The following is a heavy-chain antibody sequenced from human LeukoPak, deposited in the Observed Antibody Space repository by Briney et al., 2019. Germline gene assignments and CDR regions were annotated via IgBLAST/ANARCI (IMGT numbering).Heavy chain of an antibody. V-gene: IGHV3-7*03. CDR2: IKQDGSEK. Sequence: GGSLRLSCAASGFTFSSYWMTWVRQAPGKGLEWVANIKQDGSEKYYVDSVKGRFTISRDNAKSSLYLQMNSLRVEDTAVYYCARDPAYHCGSGKPYGMDVWGKGTTVTVSS. CDR1: GFTFSSYW. CDR3: ARDPAYHCGSGKPYGMDV. J-gene: IGHJ6*04. D-gene: IGHD3-10*01.